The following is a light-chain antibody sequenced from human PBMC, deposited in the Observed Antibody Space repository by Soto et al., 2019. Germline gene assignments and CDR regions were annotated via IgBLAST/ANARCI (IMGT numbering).Light chain of an antibody. CDR1: QSIRTW. CDR3: QQYNTYPLT. J-gene: IGKJ4*01. CDR2: KAS. Sequence: DIQMTQSPSTLSASVGDRVTITCRASQSIRTWLAWYQQKPGKAPKLLIYKASSLEGGVPSRFSGSGSGTEFNITVSSLRPDDFATYYCQQYNTYPLTFGGGTTVEIK. V-gene: IGKV1-5*03.